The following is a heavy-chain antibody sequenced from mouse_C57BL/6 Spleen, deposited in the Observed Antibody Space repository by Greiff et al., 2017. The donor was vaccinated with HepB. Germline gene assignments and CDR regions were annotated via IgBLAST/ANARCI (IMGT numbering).Heavy chain of an antibody. CDR2: IRNKANGYTT. V-gene: IGHV7-3*01. J-gene: IGHJ2*01. D-gene: IGHD2-1*01. CDR3: ARYRYYGNPFDY. CDR1: GFTFTDYY. Sequence: EVRLVESGGGLVQPGGSLSLSCAASGFTFTDYYMSWVRQPPGKALEWLGFIRNKANGYTTEYSASVKGRFTISRDNSQSILYLQMNALRAEDSATYYCARYRYYGNPFDYWGQGTTLTVSS.